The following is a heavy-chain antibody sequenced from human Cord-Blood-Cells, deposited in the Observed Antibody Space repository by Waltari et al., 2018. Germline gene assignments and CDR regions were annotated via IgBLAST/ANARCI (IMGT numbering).Heavy chain of an antibody. Sequence: QVQLQESGPGLVKPSGTLSLTCAVSGGSISSSNWWSWVRQPPGKGLELFWEIDHSGSTNYNPSLQSRVPISVDKSKNQFSLKLSSVTAADTAVYYCNSRSDSSGYYGVDIWGQGTMVTVSS. CDR2: IDHSGST. V-gene: IGHV4-4*02. D-gene: IGHD3-22*01. CDR1: GGSISSSNW. J-gene: IGHJ3*02. CDR3: NSRSDSSGYYGVDI.